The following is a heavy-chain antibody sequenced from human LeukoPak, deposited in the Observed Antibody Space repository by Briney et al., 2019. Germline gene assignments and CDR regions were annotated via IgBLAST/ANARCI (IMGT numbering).Heavy chain of an antibody. V-gene: IGHV1-18*04. CDR2: ISGYNGDT. D-gene: IGHD6-19*01. CDR3: ARDPSNSSGRNVLFDF. Sequence: ASVMVSCKASGYTFTRHGVAWVRQAPGQGLEWMGWISGYNGDTNYAQRFQDRVTITTDRSTSRVYLEMRDLTSDDTAVYYCARDPSNSSGRNVLFDFWGQGTLVTVSS. CDR1: GYTFTRHG. J-gene: IGHJ4*02.